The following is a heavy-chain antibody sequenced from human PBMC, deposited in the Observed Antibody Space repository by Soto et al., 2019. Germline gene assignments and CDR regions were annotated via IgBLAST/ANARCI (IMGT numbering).Heavy chain of an antibody. CDR2: IYYSGST. V-gene: IGHV4-59*01. D-gene: IGHD2-2*01. CDR1: GGSISSYY. Sequence: PSETLSLTCTVSGGSISSYYWSWIRQPPGKGLEWIGYIYYSGSTNYNPSLKSRVTISVDTSKNQFSLKLSSVTAADTAVYYCARSIVVVPAAMSYYYYYMDVWGKGTTVTVSS. CDR3: ARSIVVVPAAMSYYYYYMDV. J-gene: IGHJ6*03.